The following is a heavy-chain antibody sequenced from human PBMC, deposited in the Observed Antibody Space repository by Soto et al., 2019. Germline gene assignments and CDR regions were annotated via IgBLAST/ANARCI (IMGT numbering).Heavy chain of an antibody. J-gene: IGHJ6*02. Sequence: SETLSLTCTVSGGSISSYYWSWIRQPPGKGLEWIGYIYYSGSTNYNPSLKSRVTISVDTSKNQFSLKLSSVTAADTAVYYCARGRGSGSSFYYYGMDVWGQGTTVT. CDR2: IYYSGST. CDR1: GGSISSYY. V-gene: IGHV4-59*01. CDR3: ARGRGSGSSFYYYGMDV. D-gene: IGHD3-10*01.